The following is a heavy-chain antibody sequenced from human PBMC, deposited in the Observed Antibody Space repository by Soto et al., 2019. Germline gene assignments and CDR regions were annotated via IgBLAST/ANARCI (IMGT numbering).Heavy chain of an antibody. CDR2: INPNSGGT. V-gene: IGHV1-2*04. J-gene: IGHJ6*02. CDR3: ARDRPGSGSYSDYSYYTGMDV. CDR1: GYTFTGYY. D-gene: IGHD3-10*01. Sequence: ASVKVPCKASGYTFTGYYMHWVRQAPGQGLEWMGWINPNSGGTNYAQKFQGWVTMTRDTSISTAYMELSRLRSDDTAVYYCARDRPGSGSYSDYSYYTGMDVWGQGNTVTISS.